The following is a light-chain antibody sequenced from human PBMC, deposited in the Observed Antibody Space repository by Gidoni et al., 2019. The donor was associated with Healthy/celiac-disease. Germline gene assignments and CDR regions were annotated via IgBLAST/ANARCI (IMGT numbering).Light chain of an antibody. CDR2: GAS. CDR3: QQYNNWPPLT. Sequence: EIVMTQSPATLSVSPGERATLSCRASPSVSSNLAWYQQKPGQAPRLLIYGASTRATGIPARFSGSGYGTEFTLTISSLQSEDFAVYYCQQYNNWPPLTFGGGTKVEIK. J-gene: IGKJ4*01. CDR1: PSVSSN. V-gene: IGKV3-15*01.